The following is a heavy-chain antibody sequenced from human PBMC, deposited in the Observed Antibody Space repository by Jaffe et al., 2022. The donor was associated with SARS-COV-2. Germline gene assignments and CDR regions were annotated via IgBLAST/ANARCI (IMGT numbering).Heavy chain of an antibody. CDR3: AREGYNYWYFDL. CDR1: GFTFSMYD. D-gene: IGHD5-12*01. Sequence: EVQLLESGGGLVQPGGSLRLSCAASGFTFSMYDMTWVRQTPGKGLEWVSAFSGRTGGTTYADSVKGRFTISRDNSQNTAYLQMNSVRADDTALYYCAREGYNYWYFDLWGRGTLVTVSS. V-gene: IGHV3-23*01. J-gene: IGHJ2*01. CDR2: FSGRTGGT.